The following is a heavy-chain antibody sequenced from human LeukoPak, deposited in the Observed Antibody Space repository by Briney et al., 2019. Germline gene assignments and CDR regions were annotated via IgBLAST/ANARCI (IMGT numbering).Heavy chain of an antibody. CDR3: AREVLAKNYGMDV. CDR1: GYTFTNYG. V-gene: IGHV1-2*02. D-gene: IGHD2-8*02. Sequence: ASVKVSCKASGYTFTNYGITWVRQAPGQGLEWMGWINPDSGGTNYAQKFQGRVTMTRDTSISTAYMELSSLRSDDTAVYYCAREVLAKNYGMDVWGQGTTVTVSS. J-gene: IGHJ6*02. CDR2: INPDSGGT.